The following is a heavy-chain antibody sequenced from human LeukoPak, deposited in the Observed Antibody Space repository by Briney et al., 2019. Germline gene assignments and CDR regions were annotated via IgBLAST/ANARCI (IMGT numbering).Heavy chain of an antibody. CDR3: AKGWGYCSYSSCPIDY. CDR1: GFTFSNYG. J-gene: IGHJ4*02. Sequence: PGRSLRLSCAASGFTFSNYGMHWVRQAPGKGLEWVAIISYDESSKYYADSVKGRFTISRDTSKNSLYLQMDSLRAEDTAVYYCAKGWGYCSYSSCPIDYWGQGTLVTVSS. CDR2: ISYDESSK. V-gene: IGHV3-30*18. D-gene: IGHD2-2*01.